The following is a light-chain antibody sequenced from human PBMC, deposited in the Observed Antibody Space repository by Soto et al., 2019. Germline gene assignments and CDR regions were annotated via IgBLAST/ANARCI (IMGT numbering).Light chain of an antibody. CDR3: QQSYSVPPT. V-gene: IGKV1-39*01. CDR2: AAS. CDR1: QSISYY. J-gene: IGKJ3*01. Sequence: DIQMTQSPSSLSASVGDRVTITCRASQSISYYVNWYEQKQGKAPKLLISAASSVQSGVPSRFSGTGYGTHFTLTISSLHPEDFATYYCQQSYSVPPTFGPGTKVDIK.